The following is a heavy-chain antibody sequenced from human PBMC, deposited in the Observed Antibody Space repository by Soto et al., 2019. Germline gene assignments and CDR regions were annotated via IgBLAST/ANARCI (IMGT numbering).Heavy chain of an antibody. V-gene: IGHV1-69*13. CDR2: IIPIFGTA. J-gene: IGHJ4*02. CDR3: ASSAVAGKYYFDY. CDR1: GGTFSSYA. Sequence: SVKVSCKASGGTFSSYAISWVRQAPGQGLEWMGGIIPIFGTANYAQKFQGRVTITADESTSTAYMELSSLRSEDTAVYYCASSAVAGKYYFDYWGQGTMVTVYS. D-gene: IGHD6-19*01.